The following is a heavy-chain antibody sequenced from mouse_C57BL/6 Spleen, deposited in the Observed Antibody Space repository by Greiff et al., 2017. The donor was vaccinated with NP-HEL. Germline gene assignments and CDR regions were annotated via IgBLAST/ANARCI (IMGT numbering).Heavy chain of an antibody. CDR2: ISSGSSTI. Sequence: EVQGVESGGGLVKPGGSLKLSCAASGFTFSDYGMHWVRQAPEKGLEWVAYISSGSSTIYYADTVKGRFTISRDNAKNTLFLQMTSLRSEDTAMYYCARDGDGYPFAYWGQGTLVTVSA. D-gene: IGHD2-3*01. V-gene: IGHV5-17*01. J-gene: IGHJ3*01. CDR1: GFTFSDYG. CDR3: ARDGDGYPFAY.